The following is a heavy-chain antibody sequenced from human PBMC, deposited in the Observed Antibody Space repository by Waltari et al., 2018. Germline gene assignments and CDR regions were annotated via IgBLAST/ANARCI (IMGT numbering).Heavy chain of an antibody. Sequence: EVQLVESGGDLVQPGGSLRLSCAASGFTFSRYWMSWVRQTPGKGLEWVANINYDGSQKYYADSVKGRSTTSRDNAKNSVYLQMHSLRVEDTAMYYCAKSRGFEYWGQGALVTVSS. V-gene: IGHV3-7*01. D-gene: IGHD2-2*01. CDR1: GFTFSRYW. CDR2: INYDGSQK. CDR3: AKSRGFEY. J-gene: IGHJ4*02.